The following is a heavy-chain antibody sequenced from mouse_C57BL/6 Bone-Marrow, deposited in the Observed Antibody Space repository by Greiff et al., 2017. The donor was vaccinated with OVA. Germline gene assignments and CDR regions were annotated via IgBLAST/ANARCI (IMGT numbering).Heavy chain of an antibody. V-gene: IGHV1-59*01. Sequence: QVQLKQPGAELVRPGTSVKLSCKASGYTFTSYWMHWVKQRPGQGLEWIGVIDPSDSYTNYNQKFKGKATLTVDTSSSTAYMQRSSLPAEDSAVYYCASPFAYWGQGTLVTVSA. CDR1: GYTFTSYW. CDR3: ASPFAY. CDR2: IDPSDSYT. J-gene: IGHJ3*01.